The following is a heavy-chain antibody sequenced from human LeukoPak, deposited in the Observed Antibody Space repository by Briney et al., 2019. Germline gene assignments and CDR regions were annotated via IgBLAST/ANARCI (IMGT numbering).Heavy chain of an antibody. CDR1: GFTFSSYW. V-gene: IGHV3-7*03. CDR3: ASGYSSGWYVVGY. CDR2: IKQDGSEK. Sequence: GGSLRLSCAASGFTFSSYWMSWVRQAPGQGLERVANIKQDGSEKYYVDSVKGRLTISRDNAKNSLYLQMNSLRAEDTAVYYFASGYSSGWYVVGYWGQGTLVTVSS. J-gene: IGHJ4*02. D-gene: IGHD6-19*01.